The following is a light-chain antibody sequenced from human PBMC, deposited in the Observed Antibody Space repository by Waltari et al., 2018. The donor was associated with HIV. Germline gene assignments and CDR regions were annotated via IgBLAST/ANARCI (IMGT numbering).Light chain of an antibody. CDR3: CSYTGSKIYV. J-gene: IGLJ1*01. Sequence: QSALTQPRSVSGSPGQSVTVSCTGTSNDVGGYNYFSWYQQHPAPAPKFRIFDVPARPSGIPDRFSGSKSGNTASLTISGLQAEDEADYYCCSYTGSKIYVFGTWTQVTVL. CDR2: DVP. V-gene: IGLV2-11*01. CDR1: SNDVGGYNY.